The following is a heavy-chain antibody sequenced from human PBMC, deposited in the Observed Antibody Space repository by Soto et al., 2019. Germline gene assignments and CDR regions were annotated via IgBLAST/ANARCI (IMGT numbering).Heavy chain of an antibody. CDR2: ISGSGGST. CDR3: AKSQDIVVVVAGTPFDY. V-gene: IGHV3-23*01. J-gene: IGHJ4*02. CDR1: GFTFSSYA. Sequence: PRLSCAASGFTFSSYAMSWVRQAPGKGLEWVSAISGSGGSTYYADSVKGRFTISRDNSKNTLYLQMNSLRAEDTAVYYCAKSQDIVVVVAGTPFDYWGQGTLVTVSS. D-gene: IGHD2-15*01.